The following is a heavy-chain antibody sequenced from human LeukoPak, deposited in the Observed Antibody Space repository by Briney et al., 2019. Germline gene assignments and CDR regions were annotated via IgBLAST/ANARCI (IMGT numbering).Heavy chain of an antibody. D-gene: IGHD4-17*01. Sequence: GGSLRLSCAASGFIFSSHWMHWVRQVPGKGLVWVSRINTDGIYISYADSVKGRFTISRDNAKNTLSLQMDSLRDEDTAVYYCASGLRDIRGGYGMDVWGQGTTVTVSS. CDR3: ASGLRDIRGGYGMDV. CDR2: INTDGIYI. V-gene: IGHV3-74*01. J-gene: IGHJ6*02. CDR1: GFIFSSHW.